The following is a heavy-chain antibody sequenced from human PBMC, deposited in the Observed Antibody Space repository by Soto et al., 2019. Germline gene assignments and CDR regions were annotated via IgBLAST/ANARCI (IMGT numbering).Heavy chain of an antibody. Sequence: XAILSLTFIVSGESISSSAYYWGWIRQPPGKGLEWIGSIYYSGRTYYNPSFKSRVTISIDTSKNQFSLKLSSVTATDTAVYYCARKRTTVVTQAYFDQWGQEALVTVSS. CDR1: GESISSSAYY. D-gene: IGHD2-21*02. J-gene: IGHJ4*02. V-gene: IGHV4-39*01. CDR2: IYYSGRT. CDR3: ARKRTTVVTQAYFDQ.